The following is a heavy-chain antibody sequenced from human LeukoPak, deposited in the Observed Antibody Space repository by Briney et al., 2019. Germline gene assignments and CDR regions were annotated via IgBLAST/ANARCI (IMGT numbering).Heavy chain of an antibody. Sequence: GGSLRLSCAASGFTVSSNSVSWVRQAPGKGLEWVSVIYSGGSTYYTDSVKGRFTISRDNSKNTLYLQMNSLRAEDTAVYYCARGASDRYFDWLLFGPLGYWGQGTLVTVSS. CDR2: IYSGGST. D-gene: IGHD3-9*01. CDR3: ARGASDRYFDWLLFGPLGY. CDR1: GFTVSSNS. V-gene: IGHV3-66*01. J-gene: IGHJ4*02.